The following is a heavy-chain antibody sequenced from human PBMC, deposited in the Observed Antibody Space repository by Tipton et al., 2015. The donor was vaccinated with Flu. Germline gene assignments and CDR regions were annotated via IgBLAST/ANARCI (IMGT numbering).Heavy chain of an antibody. CDR1: GGSISSSNYY. J-gene: IGHJ4*02. CDR2: ISNSGST. D-gene: IGHD3-10*02. CDR3: ARGGIWNPYHVRGY. V-gene: IGHV4-39*07. Sequence: TLSLTCSVSGGSISSSNYYWGWIRQPPGKGLEWIGSISNSGSTNYNPSLKSRVTISVDTSKNQFSLKVNSVTAADTAVYYCARGGIWNPYHVRGYWGQGTLVTVSS.